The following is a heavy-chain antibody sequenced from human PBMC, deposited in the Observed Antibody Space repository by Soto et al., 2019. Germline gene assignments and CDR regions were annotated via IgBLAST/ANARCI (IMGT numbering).Heavy chain of an antibody. CDR2: ISDNGSKN. V-gene: IGHV3-30-3*01. CDR1: GFTFSSYS. J-gene: IGHJ5*02. D-gene: IGHD3-3*01. Sequence: GGSLRLSCAASGFTFSSYSMHWVRQAPGKGLEWVAIISDNGSKNYYADSMKGRFSISRDNSKKTLYLQMNSLGAEDTAVYYCARGNYRFWSGPEDNWFDPWGQGTLVTVSS. CDR3: ARGNYRFWSGPEDNWFDP.